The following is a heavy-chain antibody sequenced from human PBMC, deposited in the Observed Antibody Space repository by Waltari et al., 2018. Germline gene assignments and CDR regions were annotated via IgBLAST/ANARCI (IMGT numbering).Heavy chain of an antibody. CDR3: ARALPIFGVRHSYYYMDV. CDR2: INPDSDGT. D-gene: IGHD3-3*02. J-gene: IGHJ6*03. V-gene: IGHV1-2*02. Sequence: QVHLVQSGAEVKKPGASVKVSCKASGYTFTDYYMHWVRQAPGQGLEWMGWINPDSDGTNYAQKFQDRVTMTRDTSINTTYMELSGLRSDDTAVYYCARALPIFGVRHSYYYMDVWGKGTTVTVSS. CDR1: GYTFTDYY.